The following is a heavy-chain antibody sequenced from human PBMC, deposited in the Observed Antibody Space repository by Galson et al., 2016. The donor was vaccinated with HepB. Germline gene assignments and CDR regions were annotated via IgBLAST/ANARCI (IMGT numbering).Heavy chain of an antibody. V-gene: IGHV3-48*03. CDR2: ISSSGTTI. Sequence: SLRLSCAASGLIFSSYEMNWVRQAPGKGLEWVSYISSSGTTIYYADSVRGRFTISRDTAKNSLYLQMNSLQTDDTAVYYCTTDGKYDTSTGSFWFDPWGQGTLVTVSS. D-gene: IGHD1-14*01. J-gene: IGHJ5*02. CDR3: TTDGKYDTSTGSFWFDP. CDR1: GLIFSSYE.